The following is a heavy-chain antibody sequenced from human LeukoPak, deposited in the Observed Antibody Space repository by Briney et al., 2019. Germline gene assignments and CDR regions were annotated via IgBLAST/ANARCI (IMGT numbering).Heavy chain of an antibody. Sequence: GGSLRLSCVVSGFNFDNFAMHWVRQPLGKGLEWVAIISYDGSNKYYPDSVKGRFTISRDNSKNTLYLQMNSLRAEDTAVYYCTKQNTYFSSTWYAHFDSWGQGTLVTVSS. J-gene: IGHJ4*02. CDR1: GFNFDNFA. V-gene: IGHV3-30*04. CDR2: ISYDGSNK. D-gene: IGHD6-13*01. CDR3: TKQNTYFSSTWYAHFDS.